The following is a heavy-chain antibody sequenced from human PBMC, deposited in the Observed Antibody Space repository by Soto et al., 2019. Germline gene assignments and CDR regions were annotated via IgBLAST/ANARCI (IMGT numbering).Heavy chain of an antibody. J-gene: IGHJ2*01. CDR3: ARPLWRDDYNWRYFDL. CDR2: ISYDGSNK. D-gene: IGHD4-4*01. V-gene: IGHV3-30-3*01. CDR1: GFTFSSYA. Sequence: ESGGAVVQPGRSLRLSCAASGFTFSSYAMHWVRQVPGKGLEWVAVISYDGSNKYYADSVKGRFTISRDNSKNTLYLQKNSMRAEDTAVYYCARPLWRDDYNWRYFDLGGRGTLVTVSS.